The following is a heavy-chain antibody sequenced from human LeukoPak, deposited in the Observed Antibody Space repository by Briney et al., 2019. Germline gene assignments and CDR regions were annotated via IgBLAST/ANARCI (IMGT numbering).Heavy chain of an antibody. CDR1: GYTFTSFG. CDR3: ARDRREYIAAAGPPDFDY. D-gene: IGHD6-13*01. CDR2: ISAYNGHS. V-gene: IGHV1-18*01. Sequence: ASVKVSCKASGYTFTSFGISWVRQAPGQGLEWMGWISAYNGHSNYAQKLQGRVTMTTDTSTSTAYMELRSLRSDDTAVYYCARDRREYIAAAGPPDFDYWGQGTLVTVSS. J-gene: IGHJ4*02.